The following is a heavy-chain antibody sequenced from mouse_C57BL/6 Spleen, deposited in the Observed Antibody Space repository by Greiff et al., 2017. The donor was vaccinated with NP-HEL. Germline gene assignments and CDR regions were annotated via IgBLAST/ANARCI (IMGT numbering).Heavy chain of an antibody. CDR2: IYPRSGNT. J-gene: IGHJ1*03. CDR3: ARKRAYGNYWYFEV. D-gene: IGHD2-1*01. CDR1: GYTFTSYG. V-gene: IGHV1-81*01. Sequence: VQLQQSGAELARPGASVKLSCKASGYTFTSYGISWVKQRTGQGLEWIGEIYPRSGNTYYNEKFKGKATLTADKSSSTADMELRSLTSEDSAVYFCARKRAYGNYWYFEVWGTGTTVTVSS.